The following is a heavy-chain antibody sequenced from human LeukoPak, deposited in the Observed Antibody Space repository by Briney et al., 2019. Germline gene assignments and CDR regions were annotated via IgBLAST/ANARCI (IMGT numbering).Heavy chain of an antibody. CDR1: GYTFTSYG. CDR3: ARVGLLRYFDWLSNFDY. V-gene: IGHV1-18*01. J-gene: IGHJ4*02. CDR2: ISAYNGNT. D-gene: IGHD3-9*01. Sequence: GASVKVSCKASGYTFTSYGISWVRQAPRQGLEWMGWISAYNGNTNYAQKLQGRVTMTTDTSTSTAYMELRSLRSDDTAVYYCARVGLLRYFDWLSNFDYWGQGTLVTVSS.